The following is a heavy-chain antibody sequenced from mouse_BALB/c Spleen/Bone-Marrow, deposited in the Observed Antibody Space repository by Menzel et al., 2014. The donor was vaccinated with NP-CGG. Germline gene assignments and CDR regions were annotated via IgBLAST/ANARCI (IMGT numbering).Heavy chain of an antibody. CDR2: IWGDGSA. Sequence: QVQLQQSGPGLVAPSQSLSIPCTVSGFSLTGYGVNWVRQPPGKGLEWLGMIWGDGSADYNSALKSRLSISKDNSKSQVFLKMNSLQTDDTARYYCARDRGYDGDAMDYWGQGTSVTVSS. D-gene: IGHD2-2*01. J-gene: IGHJ4*01. V-gene: IGHV2-6-7*01. CDR1: GFSLTGYG. CDR3: ARDRGYDGDAMDY.